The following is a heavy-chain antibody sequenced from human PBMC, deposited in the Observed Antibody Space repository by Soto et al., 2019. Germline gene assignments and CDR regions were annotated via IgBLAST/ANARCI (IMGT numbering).Heavy chain of an antibody. J-gene: IGHJ6*02. Sequence: PGGSLRLSCAVSGFTFSIYAMSWVRQAPGKGLEWVSTISGTGGNIYFADSVKGRFTISRDNSKNTLYLQMNSLRAEDTAVYYCAKDPAPPSLILTGYIPPNYYYGMDVWGQGTTVTVSS. CDR1: GFTFSIYA. CDR3: AKDPAPPSLILTGYIPPNYYYGMDV. V-gene: IGHV3-23*01. D-gene: IGHD3-9*01. CDR2: ISGTGGNI.